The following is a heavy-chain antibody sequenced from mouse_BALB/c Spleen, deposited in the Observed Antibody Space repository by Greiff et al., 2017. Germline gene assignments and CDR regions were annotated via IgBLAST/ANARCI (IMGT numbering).Heavy chain of an antibody. Sequence: VQLQQSGAELVRSGASVKLSCTASGFNIKDYYMHWVKQRPEQGLEWIGWIDPENGDTEYAPKFQGKATMTADTSSNTAYLQLSSLTSEDTAVYYCITTVVPFAYWGQGTLVTVSA. D-gene: IGHD1-1*01. V-gene: IGHV14-4*02. J-gene: IGHJ3*01. CDR1: GFNIKDYY. CDR2: IDPENGDT. CDR3: ITTVVPFAY.